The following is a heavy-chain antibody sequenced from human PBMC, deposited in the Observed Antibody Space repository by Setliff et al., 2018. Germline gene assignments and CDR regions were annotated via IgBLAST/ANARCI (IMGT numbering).Heavy chain of an antibody. J-gene: IGHJ4*02. CDR3: ARDPGRYCSGVWIYGLGY. D-gene: IGHD2-15*01. V-gene: IGHV3-66*02. CDR2: IYSGGST. Sequence: QSGGSLRLSCAASGFTVSSNYMSWVRQAPGKGLEWVSVIYSGGSTYYADSVKGRFTISRDNSKNTLYLQMNSLRAEDTAVYYCARDPGRYCSGVWIYGLGYWGQGTLVTVSS. CDR1: GFTVSSNY.